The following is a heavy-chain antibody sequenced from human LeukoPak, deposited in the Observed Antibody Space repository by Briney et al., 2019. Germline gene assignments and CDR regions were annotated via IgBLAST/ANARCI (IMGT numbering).Heavy chain of an antibody. CDR1: GDSVSSDSAT. CDR2: TYYRSKWYS. D-gene: IGHD6-19*01. J-gene: IGHJ4*02. CDR3: ARGPQWLNY. Sequence: SQTRSLTCAISGDSVSSDSATWNWIRQSPSRGLEWLGRTYYRSKWYSAYAVSVKSRISINSDTSKNQFSLQLNSVTPEDTAIYYCARGPQWLNYWGQGTLVTVSS. V-gene: IGHV6-1*01.